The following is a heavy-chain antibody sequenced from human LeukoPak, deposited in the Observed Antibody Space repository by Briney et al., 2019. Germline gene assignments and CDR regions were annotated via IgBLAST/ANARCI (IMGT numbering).Heavy chain of an antibody. CDR1: GASLSRYY. CDR3: ARANSYDNSGHYYEFDY. Sequence: SETLSLTCTVSGASLSRYYWSWIRQPAGKGLEWIGRIHSSGSTNYYPSLKSRVTMSVDTSKNQFSLRLSSVTAADTAVYFCARANSYDNSGHYYEFDYWGQGTLVTVSP. V-gene: IGHV4-4*07. J-gene: IGHJ4*02. CDR2: IHSSGST. D-gene: IGHD3-22*01.